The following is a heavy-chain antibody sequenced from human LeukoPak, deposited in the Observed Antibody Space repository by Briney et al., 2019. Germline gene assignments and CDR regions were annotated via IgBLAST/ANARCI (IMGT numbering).Heavy chain of an antibody. CDR1: GFMFSDYG. D-gene: IGHD1-26*01. V-gene: IGHV3-33*01. J-gene: IGHJ4*02. Sequence: GRSLRLSCAASGFMFSDYGMHWVRQAPGKGLEWVAVIWDNGNNRYADSVRGRFTISRDDCKSTLYLQMDSLRVDDTAVYFCARDSVGIPTDFDFWGQGTLVTVSS. CDR3: ARDSVGIPTDFDF. CDR2: IWDNGNNR.